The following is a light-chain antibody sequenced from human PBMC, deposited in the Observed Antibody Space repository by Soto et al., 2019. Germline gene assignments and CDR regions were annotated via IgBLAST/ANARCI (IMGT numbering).Light chain of an antibody. J-gene: IGLJ2*01. Sequence: QPVLTQPPSVSEAPRQRVTISCSGSSSNIGNNAVNWYQQLPGKAPKLLIYYDDLLPSGVSDRFSGSKSGTSASLAISGLQSEDEADYYCAAWDDTLNGLIFGGGTKLPVL. CDR2: YDD. CDR3: AAWDDTLNGLI. CDR1: SSNIGNNA. V-gene: IGLV1-36*01.